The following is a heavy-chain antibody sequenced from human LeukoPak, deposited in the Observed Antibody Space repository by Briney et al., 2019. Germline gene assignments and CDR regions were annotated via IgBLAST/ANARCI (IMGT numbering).Heavy chain of an antibody. V-gene: IGHV3-11*01. CDR1: GFAFSDYY. Sequence: GSLRLSCAASGFAFSDYYMSWIRQAPGKGLEWVSYISSSGSTIYYADSVKGRFTISRDNAKNSLYLQMNSLRAEDTAVYYCARVWFGEGLVWFDPWGQGTLVTVSS. CDR2: ISSSGSTI. CDR3: ARVWFGEGLVWFDP. J-gene: IGHJ5*02. D-gene: IGHD3-10*01.